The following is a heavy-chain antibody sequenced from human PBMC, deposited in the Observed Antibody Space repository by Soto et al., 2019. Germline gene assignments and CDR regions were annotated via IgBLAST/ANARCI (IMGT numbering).Heavy chain of an antibody. Sequence: GVALKLSCTGSGYNFAGYWIAWVRQMPGKGLELMGIIYPSDSDTRYRPSFQGQVTISADKSISSAYLQWSSLRASDTAMYYCAGGGVSTRTFDYWGQGTPVTVSS. V-gene: IGHV5-51*01. J-gene: IGHJ4*02. D-gene: IGHD3-3*01. CDR3: AGGGVSTRTFDY. CDR2: IYPSDSDT. CDR1: GYNFAGYW.